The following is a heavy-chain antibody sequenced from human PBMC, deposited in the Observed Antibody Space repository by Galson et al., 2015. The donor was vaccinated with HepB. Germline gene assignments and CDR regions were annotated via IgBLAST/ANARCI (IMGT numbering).Heavy chain of an antibody. CDR2: IYHSGST. CDR1: GGSISSSNW. CDR3: ATGRLFWSGYYSTGVNYYFDY. J-gene: IGHJ4*02. V-gene: IGHV4-4*02. Sequence: ETLSLTCAVSGGSISSSNWWSWVRQPPGKGLEWIGEIYHSGSTNYNPSLKSRVTISVDKSKNQFSLKLSSVTAADTAVYYCATGRLFWSGYYSTGVNYYFDYWGQGTLVTVSS. D-gene: IGHD3-3*01.